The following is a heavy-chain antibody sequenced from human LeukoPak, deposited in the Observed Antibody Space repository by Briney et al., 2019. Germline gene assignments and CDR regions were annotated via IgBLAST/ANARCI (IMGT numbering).Heavy chain of an antibody. CDR3: ARGGATRGRFEN. CDR2: MKEDGSEI. Sequence: GGSLRLSCAASGFTFSIYWMSWVRQAPGKGLDWVASMKEDGSEIYYVDSVKGRFTISRDNSRNSLYLRMNSLRAEDTAVYYCARGGATRGRFENWGQGALVIVSS. CDR1: GFTFSIYW. V-gene: IGHV3-7*01. J-gene: IGHJ4*02. D-gene: IGHD1-26*01.